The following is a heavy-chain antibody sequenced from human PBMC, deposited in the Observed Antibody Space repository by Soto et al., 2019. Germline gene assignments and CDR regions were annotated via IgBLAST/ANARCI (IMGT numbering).Heavy chain of an antibody. CDR1: GFTFSSYA. V-gene: IGHV3-30-3*01. Sequence: GGSLRLSCAASGFTFSSYAMHWVRQAPGKGLEWVAVISYDGSNKYYADSVKGRFTISRDNSKNTLYLQMNSLRAEDTAVYYCAREEMATPIFDYWGQGTLVTVSS. CDR3: AREEMATPIFDY. J-gene: IGHJ4*02. CDR2: ISYDGSNK. D-gene: IGHD5-12*01.